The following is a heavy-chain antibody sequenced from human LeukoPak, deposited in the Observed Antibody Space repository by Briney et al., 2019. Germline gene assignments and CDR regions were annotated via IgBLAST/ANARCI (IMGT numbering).Heavy chain of an antibody. CDR2: INHSGST. J-gene: IGHJ3*02. Sequence: SETLSLTCAVYGVSFSGYYWSWIRQPPGKGLEWIGEINHSGSTNYNPSLKSRVTISVDTSKNQFSLKLSSVTAADTAVYYCARGSRGHIVVVTATRAFDIWGQGTMVTVSS. V-gene: IGHV4-34*01. CDR1: GVSFSGYY. CDR3: ARGSRGHIVVVTATRAFDI. D-gene: IGHD2-21*02.